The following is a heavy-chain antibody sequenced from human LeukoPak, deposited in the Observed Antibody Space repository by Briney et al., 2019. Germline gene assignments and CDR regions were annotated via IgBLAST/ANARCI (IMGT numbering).Heavy chain of an antibody. CDR3: AKGGVVVPAALFDP. D-gene: IGHD2-2*01. Sequence: GGSLRLSCAASGFVFSASYMSWVRQAPEKGLEWVSGISWNSGSIGYADSVKGRFTISRDNAKNSLYLQMNSLRAEDTTLYYCAKGGVVVPAALFDPWGQGTLVTVSS. CDR2: ISWNSGSI. CDR1: GFVFSASY. J-gene: IGHJ5*02. V-gene: IGHV3-9*01.